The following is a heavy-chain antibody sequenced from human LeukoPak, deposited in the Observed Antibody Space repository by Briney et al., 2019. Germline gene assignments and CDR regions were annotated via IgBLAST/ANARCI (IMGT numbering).Heavy chain of an antibody. D-gene: IGHD3-10*01. V-gene: IGHV1-69*01. Sequence: WASVKVSCKASGGTFSRYAISWVRQAPGQGLEWMGGIIPIFGTANYAQKFQGRVTITADESTSTAYMELSSLRSEDTAVYYCARDWGSEGYSFDYWGQGTLVTVSS. CDR1: GGTFSRYA. J-gene: IGHJ4*02. CDR3: ARDWGSEGYSFDY. CDR2: IIPIFGTA.